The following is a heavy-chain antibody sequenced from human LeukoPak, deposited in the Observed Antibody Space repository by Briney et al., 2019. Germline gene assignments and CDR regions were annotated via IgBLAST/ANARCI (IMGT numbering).Heavy chain of an antibody. J-gene: IGHJ4*02. CDR2: INSDGSST. CDR3: ASWNNWNDDWFDY. CDR1: GFTFSSYW. D-gene: IGHD1-1*01. V-gene: IGHV3-74*01. Sequence: GGSLRLSCAASGFTFSSYWMHWVRQAPGKGLVWVSRINSDGSSTSYADSVKGRFTISRDNAKNTLYLQMNSLRAEDTAVYYCASWNNWNDDWFDYWGQGTLVTVSS.